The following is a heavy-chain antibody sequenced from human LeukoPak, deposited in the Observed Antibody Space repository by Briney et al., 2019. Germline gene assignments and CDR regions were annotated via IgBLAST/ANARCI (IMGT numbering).Heavy chain of an antibody. CDR2: ISYDGSNK. V-gene: IGHV3-30*18. Sequence: GGSLRLSCAASGFTFSSYGMHWVRQAPGRGLEWVAVISYDGSNKYYADSVKGRFTISRDNSKNTLYLQMNSLRAEDTAVYYCAKTQLWPYYFDYWGQGTLVTVSS. J-gene: IGHJ4*02. CDR1: GFTFSSYG. CDR3: AKTQLWPYYFDY. D-gene: IGHD5-18*01.